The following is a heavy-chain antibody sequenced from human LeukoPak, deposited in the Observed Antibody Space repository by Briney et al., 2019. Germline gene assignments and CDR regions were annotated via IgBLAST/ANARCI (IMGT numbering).Heavy chain of an antibody. Sequence: ASVKVSCKASGYTFTSYGISWVRQAPGQGLEWMGWISAYNGNTNYAQKLQGRVTMTTDTSTSTAYMELRSLRSDDTAVYYCARGRAGSKHRYNWFDPWGQGTLVTVSS. D-gene: IGHD6-13*01. CDR2: ISAYNGNT. J-gene: IGHJ5*02. V-gene: IGHV1-18*01. CDR1: GYTFTSYG. CDR3: ARGRAGSKHRYNWFDP.